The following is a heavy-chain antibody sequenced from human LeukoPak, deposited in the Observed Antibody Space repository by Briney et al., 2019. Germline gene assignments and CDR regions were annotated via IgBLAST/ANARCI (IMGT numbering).Heavy chain of an antibody. CDR3: ARVNGDYPFYYYYGMDV. Sequence: GGSLRLSCAASGFTFSSSAMSWVRQAPGKGLEWVSAISNNGGYTYYADSVQGRFTISRDNSKSTLCLQMNSLRAEDTAVYYCARVNGDYPFYYYYGMDVWGQGTTVTVSS. V-gene: IGHV3-23*01. CDR2: ISNNGGYT. J-gene: IGHJ6*02. CDR1: GFTFSSSA. D-gene: IGHD4-17*01.